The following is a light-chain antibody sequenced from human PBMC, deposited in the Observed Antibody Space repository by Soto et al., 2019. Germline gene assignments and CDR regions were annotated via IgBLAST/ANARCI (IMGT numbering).Light chain of an antibody. CDR1: QGVSTW. CDR2: TAS. J-gene: IGKJ4*01. V-gene: IGKV1D-12*01. CDR3: QQTTTFSLT. Sequence: DLQMTQSPSSVSASVGDRVTITCRASQGVSTWLAWYQQKPGKAPNLLIYTASSLQSGVPSRVSGSGSGTDFTLTISSLQPEECVTYYCQQTTTFSLTFGGGTKVEI.